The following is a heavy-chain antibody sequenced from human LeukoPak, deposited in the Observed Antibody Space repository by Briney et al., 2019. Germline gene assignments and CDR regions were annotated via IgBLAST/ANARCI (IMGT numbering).Heavy chain of an antibody. D-gene: IGHD6-25*01. CDR2: IYYSGST. V-gene: IGHV4-59*08. CDR1: GGSISSYY. Sequence: KPSETLSLTCTVSGGSISSYYWSWIRQPPGKGLEWIGYIYYSGSTNYNPSLKSRVTISVDTSKNQFSLKLSSVTAADTAVYYCARHGSSAGRYYYYMDVWGKGTTVTVSS. CDR3: ARHGSSAGRYYYYMDV. J-gene: IGHJ6*03.